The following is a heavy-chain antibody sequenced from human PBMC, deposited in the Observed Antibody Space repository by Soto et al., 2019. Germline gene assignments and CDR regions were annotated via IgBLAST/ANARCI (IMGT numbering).Heavy chain of an antibody. Sequence: GGSLRLSCAASGFTFSSYAMSWVRQAPGKGLEWVSAISGSGGSTYYADSVKGRFTVSRDNSKNTLYLQMDSLRAEDTAVYYCVEDIFGVVTTGAFDIWGQGTMVTVS. CDR2: ISGSGGST. J-gene: IGHJ3*02. V-gene: IGHV3-23*01. CDR3: VEDIFGVVTTGAFDI. CDR1: GFTFSSYA. D-gene: IGHD3-3*02.